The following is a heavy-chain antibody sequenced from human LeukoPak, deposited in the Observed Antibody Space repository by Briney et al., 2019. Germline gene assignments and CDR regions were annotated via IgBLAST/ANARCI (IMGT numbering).Heavy chain of an antibody. CDR1: GFTFSSYS. D-gene: IGHD3-22*01. J-gene: IGHJ4*02. Sequence: NPGGSLRLSCAASGFTFSSYSMNWVRQAPGKGLEWVSSISSSSSYIYYADSVKGRFTISRDNAKNSLYLQMNSLRAEDTAVYYCARDDNYYDSSGYYLFDYWGQGTPVTVSS. V-gene: IGHV3-21*01. CDR2: ISSSSSYI. CDR3: ARDDNYYDSSGYYLFDY.